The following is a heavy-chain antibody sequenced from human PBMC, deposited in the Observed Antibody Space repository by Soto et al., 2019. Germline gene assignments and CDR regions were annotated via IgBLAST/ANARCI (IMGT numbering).Heavy chain of an antibody. CDR2: ISYDGSNK. CDR3: AKDPAIGSGTYYYGMDV. Sequence: VWSLQLACASCGLSFKNSGMHWVRQAPGRGLEWVALISYDGSNKKYADSVKGRFTISRDNSKNTLYLQMNSLRSEDTALYYCAKDPAIGSGTYYYGMDVWGQGTTVTVSS. D-gene: IGHD1-26*01. CDR1: GLSFKNSG. V-gene: IGHV3-30*18. J-gene: IGHJ6*02.